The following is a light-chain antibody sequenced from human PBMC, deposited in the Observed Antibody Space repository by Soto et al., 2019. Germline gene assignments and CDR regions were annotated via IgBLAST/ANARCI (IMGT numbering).Light chain of an antibody. Sequence: IVLTQSPPTLSVSPGESVTFSCWASQTLDSMVAWYQQKSGQAPRLLIYSASARATGVPARFSGYGSGTDFTLTISSLQSEDLGVYYCQQYKDWPTTFGQGTKVDIK. J-gene: IGKJ1*01. CDR2: SAS. V-gene: IGKV3-15*01. CDR3: QQYKDWPTT. CDR1: QTLDSM.